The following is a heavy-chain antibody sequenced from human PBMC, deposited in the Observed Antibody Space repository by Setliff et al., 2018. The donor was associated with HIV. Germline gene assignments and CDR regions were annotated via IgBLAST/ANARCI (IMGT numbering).Heavy chain of an antibody. CDR2: ISFDGSIT. CDR1: GLNFNNYA. J-gene: IGHJ4*02. D-gene: IGHD1-1*01. V-gene: IGHV3-30*10. Sequence: GGSLRLSCGGSGLNFNNYAMQWVRQAPGKGLEWVSVISFDGSITYYIESVQGRFTISRDNSKNTLYLQLNALGRDDTAVYYCAIARIPTGGTSTSLDFWGQGALFTVSS. CDR3: AIARIPTGGTSTSLDF.